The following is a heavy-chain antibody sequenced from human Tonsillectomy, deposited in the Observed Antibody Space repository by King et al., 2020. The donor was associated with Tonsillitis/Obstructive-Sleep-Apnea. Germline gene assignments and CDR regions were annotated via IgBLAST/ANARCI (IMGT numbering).Heavy chain of an antibody. CDR1: GFSLSTSGVG. Sequence: TLKESGPTLVKPTQTLTLTCTFSGFSLSTSGVGVGWIRQPPGQALEWLALIYWDDDKRYSPSLKSRLTITKDTSKNQVVLTMTNMDPVDTATYYCATQGALGPQSYYYYYMDVWGKGTTVTVSS. D-gene: IGHD1-26*01. J-gene: IGHJ6*03. V-gene: IGHV2-5*02. CDR3: ATQGALGPQSYYYYYMDV. CDR2: IYWDDDK.